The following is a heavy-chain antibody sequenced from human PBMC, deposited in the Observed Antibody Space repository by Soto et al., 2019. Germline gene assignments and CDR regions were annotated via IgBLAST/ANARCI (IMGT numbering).Heavy chain of an antibody. CDR2: IYYSGST. CDR1: GGSVSSGSYY. J-gene: IGHJ5*02. Sequence: QVQLQESGPGLVKPSETLSLTCTVSGGSVSSGSYYWSWIRQPPGKGLEWIGYIYYSGSTNYNPSLKSRVTISVDTSKNQFSLKLSSETAADTAVYYCARSSPNWFDPWGQGTLVTVSS. V-gene: IGHV4-61*01. CDR3: ARSSPNWFDP.